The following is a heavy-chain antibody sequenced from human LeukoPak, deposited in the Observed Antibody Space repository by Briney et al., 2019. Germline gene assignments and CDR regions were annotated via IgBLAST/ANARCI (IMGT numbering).Heavy chain of an antibody. V-gene: IGHV3-74*01. CDR2: INSDGSST. J-gene: IGHJ4*02. CDR1: GFTFSSHW. D-gene: IGHD1-1*01. CDR3: ARDPPPYNWNYYFDY. Sequence: PGGSLRLSCAASGFTFSSHWMHWVRQAPGEGLVWVSRINSDGSSTSYADSVKGRFTISRDNAKNTLYLQMNSLRAEDTAVYYCARDPPPYNWNYYFDYWGQGTLVAVSS.